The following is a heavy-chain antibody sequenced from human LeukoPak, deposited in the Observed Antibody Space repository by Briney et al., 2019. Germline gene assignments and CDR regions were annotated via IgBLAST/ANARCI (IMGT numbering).Heavy chain of an antibody. Sequence: SETLSLTCTVSGGSISSYYWSWIRQPPGKGLEWIGYIYYSGSTNYNPSLKSRVTIPVDTSKNQFSLKLSSVTAADTAVYYCASTYCSGGSCYWALEYWGQGTLVTVSS. CDR1: GGSISSYY. D-gene: IGHD2-15*01. J-gene: IGHJ4*02. CDR2: IYYSGST. V-gene: IGHV4-59*08. CDR3: ASTYCSGGSCYWALEY.